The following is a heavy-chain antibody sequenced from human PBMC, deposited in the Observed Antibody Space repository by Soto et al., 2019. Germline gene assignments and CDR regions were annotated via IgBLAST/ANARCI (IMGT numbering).Heavy chain of an antibody. CDR3: ARVEGSGRLDY. J-gene: IGHJ4*02. V-gene: IGHV3-64*01. CDR1: GFTFSSYA. CDR2: ISSNGGST. Sequence: GGSLRLSCAASGFTFSSYAMHWVRQAPGKGLEYVSAISSNGGSTYYANSVKGRFTISRDNSKNTLYLQMGSLRAEDMAVYYCARVEGSGRLDYWGQGTLVTVSS. D-gene: IGHD3-10*01.